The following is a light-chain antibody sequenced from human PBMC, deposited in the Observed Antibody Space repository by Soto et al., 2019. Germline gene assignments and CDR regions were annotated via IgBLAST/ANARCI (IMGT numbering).Light chain of an antibody. V-gene: IGKV3-15*01. CDR2: GAS. J-gene: IGKJ1*01. CDR3: QHYNVWPPVRT. CDR1: LTVSRN. Sequence: EIVMTQSPATLSVSPGEGATLSCRASLTVSRNVAWYQQKPGQAPRLLIYGASTRHTGVPARFSGSGSGTEFTLTISSLQSDDFAVYFCQHYNVWPPVRTFGQGTKVEIK.